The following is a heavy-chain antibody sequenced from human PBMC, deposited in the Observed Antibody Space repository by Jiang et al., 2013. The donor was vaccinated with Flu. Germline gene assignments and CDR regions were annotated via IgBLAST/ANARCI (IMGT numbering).Heavy chain of an antibody. J-gene: IGHJ5*02. CDR2: IYYSGST. Sequence: GLVKPSETLSLTCTVSGGSISSYYWSWIRQPPGKGLEWIGYIYYSGSTNYNPSLKSRVTISVDTSKNQFSLKLSSVTAADTAVYYCARSPLKVGVPEGYNWFDPWGQGTLVTVSS. D-gene: IGHD1-26*01. CDR1: GGSISSYY. V-gene: IGHV4-59*01. CDR3: ARSPLKVGVPEGYNWFDP.